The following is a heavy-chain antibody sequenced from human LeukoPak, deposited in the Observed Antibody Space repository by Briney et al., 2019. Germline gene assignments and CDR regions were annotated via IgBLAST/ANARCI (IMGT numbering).Heavy chain of an antibody. J-gene: IGHJ3*02. CDR3: AKDRPGITMINAFDI. CDR2: IRYDGSNK. V-gene: IGHV3-30*02. D-gene: IGHD3-22*01. Sequence: GGSLRLSCAASGFTFSSYGMHWVRQAPGKGLEWVAFIRYDGSNKYYADSVKGRFTISRDNSKNTLYLQMNSLRAEDTAVYYCAKDRPGITMINAFDIWGQGTMVTVSS. CDR1: GFTFSSYG.